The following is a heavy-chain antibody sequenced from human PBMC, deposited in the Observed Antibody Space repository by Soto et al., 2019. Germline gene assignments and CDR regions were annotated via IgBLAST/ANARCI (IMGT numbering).Heavy chain of an antibody. J-gene: IGHJ4*02. V-gene: IGHV3-11*01. CDR3: ARSGRWLQPFDY. CDR2: ISSSGSTI. Sequence: GALLLSCSASGFTFSDYYMSWIRQAPGKGLEWVSYISSSGSTIYYADSVKGRFTISRDNAKNSLYLQMNSLRAEDTAVYYCARSGRWLQPFDYWGQGTLVTVYS. D-gene: IGHD5-12*01. CDR1: GFTFSDYY.